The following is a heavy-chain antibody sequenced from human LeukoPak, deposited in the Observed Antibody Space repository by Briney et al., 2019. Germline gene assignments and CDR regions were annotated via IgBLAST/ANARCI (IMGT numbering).Heavy chain of an antibody. CDR3: ARQGLGVVVPAKADI. D-gene: IGHD2-2*01. Sequence: GESLKISCKGSGYSFTSYWIGWVRQMPGKGLEWMGIIYPGDSDTRYSPSFQGQVTNSADKSISTAYLQWSSLKASDTAMYYCARQGLGVVVPAKADIWGQGTMVTVSS. CDR2: IYPGDSDT. V-gene: IGHV5-51*01. CDR1: GYSFTSYW. J-gene: IGHJ3*02.